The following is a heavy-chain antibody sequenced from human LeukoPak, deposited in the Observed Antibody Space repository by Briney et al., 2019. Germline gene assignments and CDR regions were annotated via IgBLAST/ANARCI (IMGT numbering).Heavy chain of an antibody. CDR2: TGNKANSYTT. CDR3: GRGGYSSSSFYGMDV. Sequence: PGGSLRLSCAAAGFTFSDHYMEWVRQAPGKGLEWIGHTGNKANSYTTEYAASVKGGFSISRDDSKNSLYLQMNSLKTEDTAVYYCGRGGYSSSSFYGMDVWGQGTRSPSP. J-gene: IGHJ6*02. V-gene: IGHV3-72*01. CDR1: GFTFSDHY. D-gene: IGHD6-6*01.